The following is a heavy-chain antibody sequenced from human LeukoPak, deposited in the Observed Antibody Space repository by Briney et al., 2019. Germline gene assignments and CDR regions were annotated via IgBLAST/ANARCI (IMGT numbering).Heavy chain of an antibody. Sequence: GGSLRLSCAVSGVTFTDYYMDWVRQAPGKGLEWVGRARNKANSYTTDYAASVKGRFTISRDDSKSSLYLQMNSLRAEDTAVYYCAGVSYGYYYGMDVWGQGTTVTVSS. CDR2: ARNKANSYTT. V-gene: IGHV3-72*01. CDR1: GVTFTDYY. CDR3: AGVSYGYYYGMDV. J-gene: IGHJ6*02. D-gene: IGHD5-18*01.